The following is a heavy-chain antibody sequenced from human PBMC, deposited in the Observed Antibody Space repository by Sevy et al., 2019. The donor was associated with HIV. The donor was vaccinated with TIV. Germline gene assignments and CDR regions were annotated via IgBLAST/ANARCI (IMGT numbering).Heavy chain of an antibody. Sequence: SETLTLTCTVSGGSISSSSYYWGWIRQPPGKGLEWIGSIYYSGSTYYNPSLKSRVTISVDTSKNQFSLKLSSVTAADTAVYYCARSYYYGSGSSIRFDPWGQGTLVTVSS. CDR1: GGSISSSSYY. CDR2: IYYSGST. V-gene: IGHV4-39*01. J-gene: IGHJ5*02. CDR3: ARSYYYGSGSSIRFDP. D-gene: IGHD3-10*01.